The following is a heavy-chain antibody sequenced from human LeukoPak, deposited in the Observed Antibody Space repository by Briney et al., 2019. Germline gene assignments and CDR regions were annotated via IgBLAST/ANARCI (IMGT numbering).Heavy chain of an antibody. D-gene: IGHD6-13*01. Sequence: GGSLRLSCAASGFTFSSYGMHWVRQAPGKGLEWGAVIWYDTSNKYYADSVKGRFTISRDNSKNTLYLQMNSLRDDDTAVYYCVRGVGVSRFNYLDSWGQGTLVIVSS. CDR2: IWYDTSNK. V-gene: IGHV3-33*01. J-gene: IGHJ4*02. CDR1: GFTFSSYG. CDR3: VRGVGVSRFNYLDS.